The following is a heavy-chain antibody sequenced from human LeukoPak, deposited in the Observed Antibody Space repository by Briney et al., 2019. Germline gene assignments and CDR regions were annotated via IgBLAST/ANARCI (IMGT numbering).Heavy chain of an antibody. J-gene: IGHJ4*02. Sequence: HSGGSLRLSCTASGFTFNNYEMNWVRQAPGKGLEWISYTSGSGFTTNYAESVTGRFTISRDNAKNSLYLQINSLRAEDTAVYYCARLKSYGGGMDYWGQGTLVTVSS. D-gene: IGHD3-16*01. V-gene: IGHV3-48*03. CDR2: TSGSGFTT. CDR3: ARLKSYGGGMDY. CDR1: GFTFNNYE.